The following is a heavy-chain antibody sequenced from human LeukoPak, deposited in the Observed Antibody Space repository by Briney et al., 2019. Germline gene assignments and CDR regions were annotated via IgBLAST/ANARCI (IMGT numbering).Heavy chain of an antibody. CDR3: ARDSPYSSGWYYFDY. CDR1: GSTVSSNY. V-gene: IGHV3-66*01. D-gene: IGHD6-19*01. Sequence: GGSLRLSCAASGSTVSSNYMSWVRQAPGKGLEWVSVIYSGGSTYYADSVKGRFTISRDNSKNTLYLQMNSLRAEDTAVYYCARDSPYSSGWYYFDYWGQGTLVTVSS. CDR2: IYSGGST. J-gene: IGHJ4*02.